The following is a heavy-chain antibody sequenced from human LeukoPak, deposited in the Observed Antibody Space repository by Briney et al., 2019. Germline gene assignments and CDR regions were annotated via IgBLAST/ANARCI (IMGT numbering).Heavy chain of an antibody. CDR2: IYYSGST. D-gene: IGHD6-19*01. CDR3: ARATNEHSSGWYYSSFIHFDY. V-gene: IGHV4-59*12. CDR1: GVSINSYY. J-gene: IGHJ4*02. Sequence: PSETLSLTCTVSGVSINSYYWSWIRQPPGKGLEWIGYIYYSGSTNYNPSLKSRVTISVDTSKNQFSLRLSSVTAADTAVYYCARATNEHSSGWYYSSFIHFDYWGQGTLVTVSS.